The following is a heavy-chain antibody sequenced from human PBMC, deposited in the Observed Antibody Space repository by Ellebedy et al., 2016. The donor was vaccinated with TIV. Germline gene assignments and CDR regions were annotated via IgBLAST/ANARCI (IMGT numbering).Heavy chain of an antibody. V-gene: IGHV3-23*01. J-gene: IGHJ3*01. CDR1: GFTFDSYA. CDR3: ARDPVGVGPSFDV. Sequence: PGGSLRLSCVASGFTFDSYAMHWVRQAPGKGLEWVSSIPESGGNTFYADSVKGRFTISRDNSKDTLSLQMNSLRAEDTAIYYFARDPVGVGPSFDVWGQGKMVTVSS. CDR2: IPESGGNT. D-gene: IGHD4-23*01.